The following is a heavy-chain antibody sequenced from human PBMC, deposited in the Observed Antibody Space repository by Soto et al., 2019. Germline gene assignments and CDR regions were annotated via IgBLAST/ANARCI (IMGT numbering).Heavy chain of an antibody. D-gene: IGHD2-2*01. CDR2: IIPIFGTA. V-gene: IGHV1-69*13. Sequence: GASVKVSCKASGGTFSSYAISWVRQAPGQGLEWMGGIIPIFGTANYAQKFQGRVTITADESTSTAYMELSSLRSEDTAVYYCARDNGYEDIVVAFDYWGQGTLVTVSS. J-gene: IGHJ4*02. CDR3: ARDNGYEDIVVAFDY. CDR1: GGTFSSYA.